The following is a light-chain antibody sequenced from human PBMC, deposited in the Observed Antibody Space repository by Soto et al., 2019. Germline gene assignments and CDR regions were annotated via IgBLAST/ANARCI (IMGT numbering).Light chain of an antibody. CDR2: GAS. V-gene: IGKV3-20*01. CDR1: QSVSSRF. J-gene: IGKJ4*01. Sequence: ENVLTQSPGTLSLSPGERATLSCRASQSVSSRFLAWYQQKPGQAPRLLMYGASNRATGIPDRFSGTGSGTDFTLTISSLQPEDSATYYCQQATIFPLTFGGGTEVEIK. CDR3: QQATIFPLT.